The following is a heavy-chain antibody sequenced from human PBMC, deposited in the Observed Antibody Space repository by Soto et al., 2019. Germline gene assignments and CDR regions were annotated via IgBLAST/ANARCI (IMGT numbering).Heavy chain of an antibody. Sequence: SETLSLTCTVSSGSISSYYWSWIRQPPGKGLEWIGYISYSGNTNYNPSLKSRVTLSADTSKNQLSLNLTSATAADTAVYYCARMERYKGGLAVYYYDYWGQGTLVTVSS. V-gene: IGHV4-59*01. CDR3: ARMERYKGGLAVYYYDY. J-gene: IGHJ4*02. CDR2: ISYSGNT. D-gene: IGHD3-3*02. CDR1: SGSISSYY.